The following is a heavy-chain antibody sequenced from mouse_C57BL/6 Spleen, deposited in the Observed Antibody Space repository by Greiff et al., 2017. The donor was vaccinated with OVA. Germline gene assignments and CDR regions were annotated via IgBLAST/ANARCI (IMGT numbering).Heavy chain of an antibody. V-gene: IGHV1-26*01. J-gene: IGHJ3*01. D-gene: IGHD3-1*01. CDR3: ARWGSTPRFAY. CDR2: INPNNGGT. CDR1: GYTFTDYY. Sequence: EVQLQQSGPELVKPGASVKISCKASGYTFTDYYMNWVKQSHGKSLEWIGDINPNNGGTSYNQKFKGKATLTVDKSSSTAYMELRSLTSAAAEVYSCARWGSTPRFAYWGQGTLVTVSA.